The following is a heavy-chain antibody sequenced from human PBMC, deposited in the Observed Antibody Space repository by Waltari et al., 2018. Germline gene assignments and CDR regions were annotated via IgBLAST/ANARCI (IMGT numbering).Heavy chain of an antibody. CDR1: GGPISSGSYY. D-gene: IGHD3-22*01. J-gene: IGHJ4*02. CDR3: ARQRGNKYDSRGYYVY. CDR2: IYYSGST. Sequence: QLQLQESGPGLVKPSETLSLPCTVTGGPISSGSYYWGWIRQPPGKGLEWIGSIYYSGSTYYNPSLKSRVTISVHTSKNQFSLKLSSVTAADTAVYYCARQRGNKYDSRGYYVYWGQGTLVTVSS. V-gene: IGHV4-39*07.